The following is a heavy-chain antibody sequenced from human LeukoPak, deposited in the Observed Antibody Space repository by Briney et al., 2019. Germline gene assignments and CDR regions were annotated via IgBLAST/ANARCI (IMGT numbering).Heavy chain of an antibody. CDR2: IIPIFGTA. D-gene: IGHD5-18*01. J-gene: IGHJ4*02. CDR3: ATKRGYSYGSPH. V-gene: IGHV1-69*13. Sequence: GASVKVSCKASGYTFTSYAISWVRQAPGQGLEWMGGIIPIFGTANYAQKFQGRVTITADESTSTAYMELSSLRSEDTAVYYCATKRGYSYGSPHWGQGTLVTVSS. CDR1: GYTFTSYA.